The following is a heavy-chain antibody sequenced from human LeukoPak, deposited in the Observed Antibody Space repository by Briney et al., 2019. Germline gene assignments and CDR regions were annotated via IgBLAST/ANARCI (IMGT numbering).Heavy chain of an antibody. CDR2: MNPNSGNT. V-gene: IGHV1-8*03. J-gene: IGHJ4*02. D-gene: IGHD2-21*01. Sequence: ASVKVSCKASGYTFTSYDINWVRQATGQGLEWMGWMNPNSGNTGYAQKFQGRVTITRNTSTSTAYMELSSLRSEDTAVYYCARGRIVVGNFDYWGQGTLVTVSS. CDR3: ARGRIVVGNFDY. CDR1: GYTFTSYD.